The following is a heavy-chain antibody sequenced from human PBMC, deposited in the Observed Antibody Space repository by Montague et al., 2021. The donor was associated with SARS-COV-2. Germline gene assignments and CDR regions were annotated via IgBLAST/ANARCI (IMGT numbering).Heavy chain of an antibody. CDR3: ARQLMSDSGSYFDY. CDR2: LFYSGST. J-gene: IGHJ4*02. V-gene: IGHV4-59*08. CDR1: GGSVSISY. D-gene: IGHD3-10*01. Sequence: SETLSLTCTVSGGSVSISYWSWIRQSPGKGLEWLGSLFYSGSTHYNPSVKSRVTISADTSKNQVSLRLTSVTAADTAVYYCARQLMSDSGSYFDYWGQGTLLTVSA.